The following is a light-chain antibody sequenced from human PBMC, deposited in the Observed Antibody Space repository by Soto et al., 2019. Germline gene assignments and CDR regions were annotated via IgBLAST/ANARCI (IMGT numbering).Light chain of an antibody. V-gene: IGKV3-20*01. CDR2: GTS. CDR3: QHYGSTPPDT. CDR1: QSVSTSS. Sequence: EIVVTQSPGTRSLSLGERATLSCRASQSVSTSSLAWYQQKPGQAPRLLIFGTSDRASGIPDRFSGSGSGTDFSLTISRLEPEDFAVYYCQHYGSTPPDTFGQGTKVEIK. J-gene: IGKJ2*01.